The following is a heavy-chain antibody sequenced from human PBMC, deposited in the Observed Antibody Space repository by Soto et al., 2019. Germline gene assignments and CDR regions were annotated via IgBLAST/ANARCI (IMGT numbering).Heavy chain of an antibody. J-gene: IGHJ6*03. CDR1: GGSISSYY. CDR3: ARLTYYYYMDV. CDR2: IYYSGST. D-gene: IGHD3-16*01. V-gene: IGHV4-59*08. Sequence: SETLSLTCTVSGGSISSYYWSWIRQPPGKGLEWIGYIYYSGSTNYNPSLKSRVTISVDTSKNQFSLKLSSVTAADTAVYYCARLTYYYYMDVWGQGTTVTVSS.